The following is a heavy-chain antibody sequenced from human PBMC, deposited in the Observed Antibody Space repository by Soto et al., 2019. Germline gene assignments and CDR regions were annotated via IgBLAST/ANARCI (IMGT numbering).Heavy chain of an antibody. Sequence: ASVKVSCKASGYTFTSYAMHWVRQAPGQRLEWMGWINAGNGSTKYSQKFQGRVTITRDTSASTAYMELSSLRSEDTAVYYCARDSRTGYELDYWGQGTLVTVSS. CDR2: INAGNGST. D-gene: IGHD5-12*01. J-gene: IGHJ4*02. CDR3: ARDSRTGYELDY. CDR1: GYTFTSYA. V-gene: IGHV1-3*01.